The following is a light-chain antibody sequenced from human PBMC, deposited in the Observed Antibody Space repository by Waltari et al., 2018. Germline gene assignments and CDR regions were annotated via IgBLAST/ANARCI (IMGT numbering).Light chain of an antibody. CDR1: QSLLHINGYNY. CDR2: LGS. CDR3: IQALQTPLT. J-gene: IGKJ3*01. V-gene: IGKV2-28*01. Sequence: DNVMTQSPLSLPVTPGEPASISCRSSQSLLHINGYNYLDWYLQKPGQSPQLLIYLGSNRASGVPDRLSGSGSGTDFTLKISRVEAEDVGVYYCIQALQTPLTFGPGTKVDI.